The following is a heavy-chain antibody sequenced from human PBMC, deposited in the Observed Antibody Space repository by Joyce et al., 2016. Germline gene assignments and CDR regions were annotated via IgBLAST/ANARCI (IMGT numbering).Heavy chain of an antibody. Sequence: QVQVVQSGAEVKKPGASVKVSCRASGYPFTDYSIHWVRQAPGQGLECMGWINPKSGDTNYAQNFQGRVTMTRDTSINTAYMELSSLRSDDTAVYYCARGDLLDWGQGTLVTVSS. CDR2: INPKSGDT. CDR1: GYPFTDYS. CDR3: ARGDLLD. J-gene: IGHJ4*02. D-gene: IGHD2-8*02. V-gene: IGHV1-2*02.